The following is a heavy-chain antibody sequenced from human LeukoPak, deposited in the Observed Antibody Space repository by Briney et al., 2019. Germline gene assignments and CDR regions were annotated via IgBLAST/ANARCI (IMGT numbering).Heavy chain of an antibody. Sequence: GGSLTFSSAATGFTFYGSRLHLVRQAPGQGLVWVSRILGDGSSTTYADSVKGRFTISRDNAKNTLYLQMNSLRAEDTAVYYCTRGRIASSYYYFGYWGQGTLVTVSS. V-gene: IGHV3-74*01. CDR2: ILGDGSST. CDR3: TRGRIASSYYYFGY. D-gene: IGHD6-13*01. J-gene: IGHJ4*02. CDR1: GFTFYGSR.